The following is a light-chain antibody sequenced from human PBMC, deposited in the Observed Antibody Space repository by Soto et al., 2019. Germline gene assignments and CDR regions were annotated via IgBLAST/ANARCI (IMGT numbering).Light chain of an antibody. V-gene: IGKV3-15*01. CDR2: YAS. CDR3: HQYNNWPPIT. CDR1: QSVSNN. J-gene: IGKJ5*01. Sequence: EIMMTQSPATLSVYPGERATLSCRSSQSVSNNVAWYQQKPGQAPRLRIYYASTRATGIPARFSGSGSGTEFTLTISSLQSEDFALYYCHQYNNWPPITFGQGTRLEIK.